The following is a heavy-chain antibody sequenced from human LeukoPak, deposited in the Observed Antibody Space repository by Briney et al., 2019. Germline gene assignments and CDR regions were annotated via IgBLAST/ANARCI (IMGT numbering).Heavy chain of an antibody. D-gene: IGHD2-15*01. CDR2: INHSGST. CDR1: GYSITSSSW. J-gene: IGHJ4*02. CDR3: ARSGYCSGGSCYSNDY. Sequence: SETLSLTCAVSGYSITSSSWWGWIRQPPGKGLEWIGEINHSGSTNYNPSLKSRVTISVDTSKNQFSLKLSSVTAADTAVYYCARSGYCSGGSCYSNDYWGQGTLVTVSS. V-gene: IGHV4-4*02.